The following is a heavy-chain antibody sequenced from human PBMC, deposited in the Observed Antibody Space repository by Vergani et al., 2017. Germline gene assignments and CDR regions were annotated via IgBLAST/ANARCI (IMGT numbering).Heavy chain of an antibody. J-gene: IGHJ4*02. V-gene: IGHV3-23*01. CDR1: GFTFSSYA. Sequence: EVQLLESGGGLVQPGGSLRLSCAASGFTFSSYAMSWVRQAPGKGLEWVSAISGSGGSTYYADSGKGRFTISRDNSKNTLSLQMNSLRAEDTAVYYCAKKRGYSYGYQLDYWGQGTLVTVSS. D-gene: IGHD5-18*01. CDR3: AKKRGYSYGYQLDY. CDR2: ISGSGGST.